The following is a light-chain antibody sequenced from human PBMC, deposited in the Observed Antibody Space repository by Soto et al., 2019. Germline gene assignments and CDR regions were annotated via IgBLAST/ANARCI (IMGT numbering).Light chain of an antibody. Sequence: QSAPIQPASVSGSPGQSITISCTGSSSDVGLYNLVSWYRQYPGEAPKLMIYEVTKRPSGVPDRFSGSKSGNTASLTVSGLQAEDEADYYCSSYAASNNFYFVFGGGTKLTVL. CDR1: SSDVGLYNL. J-gene: IGLJ3*02. V-gene: IGLV2-8*01. CDR2: EVT. CDR3: SSYAASNNFYFV.